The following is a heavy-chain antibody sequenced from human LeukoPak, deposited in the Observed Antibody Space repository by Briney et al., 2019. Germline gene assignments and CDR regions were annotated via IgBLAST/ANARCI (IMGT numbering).Heavy chain of an antibody. J-gene: IGHJ4*02. CDR3: ARGLTGPDY. CDR1: GFTFSSYG. D-gene: IGHD3-9*01. CDR2: ISYDGGNK. Sequence: GGSLRLSCAASGFTFSSYGMHWVRQAPGKGLEWVAVISYDGGNKYHEDSVKGRFTISRDNSKNTLYLQMNSLRAEDTAVYYCARGLTGPDYWGQGTLVTVSS. V-gene: IGHV3-33*01.